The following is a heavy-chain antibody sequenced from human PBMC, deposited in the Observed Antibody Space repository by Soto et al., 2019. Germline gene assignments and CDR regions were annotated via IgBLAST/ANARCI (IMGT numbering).Heavy chain of an antibody. D-gene: IGHD3-10*01. CDR3: ASSYGSGYRAFDY. V-gene: IGHV1-69*02. Sequence: QVQLVQSGAEVKRPGSSVKVSCKASGDTFNFYSINWVRQASGLGLEWMGRVNPIVSMSNYAQKFQGRVTMTADKSTSTAYMELSSLISEATAIYYCASSYGSGYRAFDYWGQGALVTVSS. CDR2: VNPIVSMS. J-gene: IGHJ4*02. CDR1: GDTFNFYS.